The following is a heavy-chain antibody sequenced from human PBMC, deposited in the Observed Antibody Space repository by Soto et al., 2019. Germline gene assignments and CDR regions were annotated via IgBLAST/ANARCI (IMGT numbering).Heavy chain of an antibody. CDR3: ARDRGFGGVIVRV. V-gene: IGHV4-30-4*01. D-gene: IGHD3-16*02. CDR1: GGSISSGDYY. Sequence: PSETLSLTCTVSGGSISSGDYYWSWIRQPPGKGLEWIGYIYYSGSTYYNPSLKSRVTISVDTSKNQFSLKLSSVTAADTAVYYCARDRGFGGVIVRVWSLGATVTVSS. CDR2: IYYSGST. J-gene: IGHJ6*02.